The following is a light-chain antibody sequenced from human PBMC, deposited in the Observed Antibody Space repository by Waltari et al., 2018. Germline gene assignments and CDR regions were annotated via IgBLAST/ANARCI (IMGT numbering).Light chain of an antibody. CDR2: GAS. CDR3: QQYGTSFT. J-gene: IGKJ3*01. V-gene: IGKV3-20*01. CDR1: QSVSSSY. Sequence: EIVLTQSPGTLSLSPGQRATLPCRASQSVSSSYLAWYQQKPGQAPRLLIYGASSRATGIPPRFSGSGSGTDFTLTISRREPEDFALYYCQQYGTSFTFGPGTKVDIK.